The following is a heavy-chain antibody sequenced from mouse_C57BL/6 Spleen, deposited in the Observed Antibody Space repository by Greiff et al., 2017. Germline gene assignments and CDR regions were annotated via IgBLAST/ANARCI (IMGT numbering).Heavy chain of an antibody. J-gene: IGHJ1*03. D-gene: IGHD2-4*01. CDR1: GYTFTDYE. Sequence: VQLQESGAELVRPGASVTLSCKASGYTFTDYEMHWVKQTPVHGLEWIGAIDPETGGTAYNQKFKGKAILTADKSSSTAYMELRSLTSEDSAVYYCTRGEGYDYDGGWYFDVWGTGTTVTVSS. CDR3: TRGEGYDYDGGWYFDV. CDR2: IDPETGGT. V-gene: IGHV1-15*01.